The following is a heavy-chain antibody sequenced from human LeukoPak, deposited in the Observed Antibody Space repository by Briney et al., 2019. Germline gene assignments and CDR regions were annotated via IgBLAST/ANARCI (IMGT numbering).Heavy chain of an antibody. CDR1: GFAFSSYW. CDR2: IKQDGSEK. V-gene: IGHV3-7*01. Sequence: PGGSLRLSCAASGFAFSSYWMNWVRQAPGKGLEWVANIKQDGSEKYYVDSVKGRFTISRDNAKNSLYLQMNSLRAEDTAVYYCARGSTYYDSSGQVPFDYWGQGTLVTVSS. CDR3: ARGSTYYDSSGQVPFDY. D-gene: IGHD3-22*01. J-gene: IGHJ4*02.